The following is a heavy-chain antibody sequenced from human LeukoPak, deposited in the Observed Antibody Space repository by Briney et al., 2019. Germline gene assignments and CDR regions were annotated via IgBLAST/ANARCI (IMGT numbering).Heavy chain of an antibody. V-gene: IGHV3-30*18. Sequence: GGTLRLSCEASTFTFNNYGMSWVRQAPGKGLEWVAVISYDGSSKYYADSVKGRFTISRDNSKNTLYLQMNSLRAEDTAVYYCAKSGRVGYYYYYMDVWGKGTTVTVSS. CDR3: AKSGRVGYYYYYMDV. D-gene: IGHD3-10*01. CDR2: ISYDGSSK. CDR1: TFTFNNYG. J-gene: IGHJ6*03.